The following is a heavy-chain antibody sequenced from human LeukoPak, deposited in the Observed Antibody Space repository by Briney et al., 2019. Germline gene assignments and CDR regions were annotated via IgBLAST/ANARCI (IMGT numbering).Heavy chain of an antibody. CDR3: ASWGYCGGDCYSFDY. D-gene: IGHD2-21*02. V-gene: IGHV1-2*06. CDR2: INPNSGGT. CDR1: GYTFTGYY. J-gene: IGHJ4*02. Sequence: ASVKVSCKASGYTFTGYYMHWVRQAPGQGLEWMGRINPNSGGTNYAQKFQGRVTMTRDTSISTAYMELSRLRSDGTAVYYCASWGYCGGDCYSFDYWGQGTLVTVSS.